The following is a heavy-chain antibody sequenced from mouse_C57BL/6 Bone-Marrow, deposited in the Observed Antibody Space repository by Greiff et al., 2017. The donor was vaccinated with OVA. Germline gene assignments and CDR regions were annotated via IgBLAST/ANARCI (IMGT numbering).Heavy chain of an antibody. Sequence: QVHVKQSGAELVRPGASVTLSCKASGYTFTDYEMHWVKQTPVHGLEWIGAIDPETGGPSYNQKFKGKAILTADKSSRTAYMELRSLTSEDSAIYNCNYYSSSFLFFDYGGKGTTLTGSS. J-gene: IGHJ2*01. CDR1: GYTFTDYE. CDR2: IDPETGGP. V-gene: IGHV1-15*01. CDR3: NYYSSSFLFFDY. D-gene: IGHD1-1*01.